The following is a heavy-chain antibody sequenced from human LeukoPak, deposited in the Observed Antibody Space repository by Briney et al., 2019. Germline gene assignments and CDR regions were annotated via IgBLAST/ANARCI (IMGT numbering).Heavy chain of an antibody. D-gene: IGHD2-2*02. CDR3: ARYCSSTNCYKGGFDP. V-gene: IGHV4-31*03. Sequence: SETLSLTCTVSGGSISSGGYYWSWIRQHPGKGLEWIGYIYYSGSTYSNPSLKSRVTTSVDTSKNQFSLNLSSVTAADTAVYYCARYCSSTNCYKGGFDPWGQGTLVTVSS. CDR1: GGSISSGGYY. J-gene: IGHJ5*02. CDR2: IYYSGST.